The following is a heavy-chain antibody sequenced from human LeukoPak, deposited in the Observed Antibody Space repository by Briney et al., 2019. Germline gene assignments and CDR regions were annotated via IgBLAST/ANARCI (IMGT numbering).Heavy chain of an antibody. V-gene: IGHV3-53*05. Sequence: PGGSLRLSCAASGFTVSSSHMSWVRQAPGKGLEWVSVIYSGGSTDYADSVKGRFTISRDILKNTLYLQMNSLRAEDTAVYYCARDPSSGYQLLPFDYWGQGTLVTVSS. CDR1: GFTVSSSH. D-gene: IGHD2-2*01. J-gene: IGHJ4*02. CDR2: IYSGGST. CDR3: ARDPSSGYQLLPFDY.